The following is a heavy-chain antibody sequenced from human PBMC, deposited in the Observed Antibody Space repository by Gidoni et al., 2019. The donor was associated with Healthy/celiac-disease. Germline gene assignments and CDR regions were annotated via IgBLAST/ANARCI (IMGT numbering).Heavy chain of an antibody. J-gene: IGHJ3*02. Sequence: EVQLLESGGGLVPPGGSLRLSCAASGFTFSSYAISWVRQAPGKGLEWVSGISGRGGSTYYADAVKGRFTISRDNSKNTRYLQMNSLRAEDTAVYYCAKIVVESGWYGLGAFDIWGQGTMVTVSS. V-gene: IGHV3-23*01. D-gene: IGHD6-19*01. CDR1: GFTFSSYA. CDR3: AKIVVESGWYGLGAFDI. CDR2: ISGRGGST.